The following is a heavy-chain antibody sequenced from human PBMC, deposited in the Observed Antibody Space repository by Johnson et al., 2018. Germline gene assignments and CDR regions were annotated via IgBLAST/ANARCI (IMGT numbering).Heavy chain of an antibody. CDR2: IYYSGST. D-gene: IGHD4-23*01. CDR3: AVGGNGAFDI. J-gene: IGHJ3*02. Sequence: QVQLQESGPGLVKPSETLSLTCTVSGGSISSYSWSWIRQPPGKGLEWIGYIYYSGSTNYNPSLKRRVTISVDTSKNQFSLKRSSVTAADTAVYYFAVGGNGAFDIGGQGTRVTVSS. V-gene: IGHV4-59*01. CDR1: GGSISSYS.